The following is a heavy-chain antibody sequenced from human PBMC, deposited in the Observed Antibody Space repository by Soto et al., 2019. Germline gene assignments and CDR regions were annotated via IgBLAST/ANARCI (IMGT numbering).Heavy chain of an antibody. V-gene: IGHV4-30-4*01. Sequence: KTSETLSLTCTVSGGSISSGDYYWSWIRQPPGKGLEWIGYIYYSGSTYYNPSLKSRVTISVDTSKNQFSLKLSSVTAADTAVYYCARVVGGPSPHYYYYGMDVWGQGTTVTVSS. D-gene: IGHD2-15*01. CDR3: ARVVGGPSPHYYYYGMDV. CDR2: IYYSGST. J-gene: IGHJ6*02. CDR1: GGSISSGDYY.